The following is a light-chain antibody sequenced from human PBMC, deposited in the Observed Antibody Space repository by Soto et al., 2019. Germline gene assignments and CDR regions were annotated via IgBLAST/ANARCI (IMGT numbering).Light chain of an antibody. J-gene: IGKJ1*01. V-gene: IGKV3-20*01. CDR1: ESVASNY. CDR3: QQYGSSPWT. CDR2: GAS. Sequence: EIVLTQSPCTLSLSPGEGATLSCRASESVASNYLAWYQQKPGQAPRLLFYGASIRATGIPDRFSGSGSGTDFTLTLTRLQPEDFAVYYCQQYGSSPWTSGQGTKVDIK.